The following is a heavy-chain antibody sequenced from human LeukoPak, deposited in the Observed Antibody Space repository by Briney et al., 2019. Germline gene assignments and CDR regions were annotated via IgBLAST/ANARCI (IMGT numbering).Heavy chain of an antibody. CDR1: GGSFRGYY. J-gene: IGHJ4*02. CDR2: LNHSGST. CDR3: ARGAQTYYDKAPVDY. Sequence: SETLSLTCAVYGGSFRGYYWSCLRQPPGKGLEWIGELNHSGSTNYNPSLKSRVTISVDTSKSQFSLKLNSMTAADTTVYYCARGAQTYYDKAPVDYWGQGTLVTLSS. V-gene: IGHV4-34*01. D-gene: IGHD3-22*01.